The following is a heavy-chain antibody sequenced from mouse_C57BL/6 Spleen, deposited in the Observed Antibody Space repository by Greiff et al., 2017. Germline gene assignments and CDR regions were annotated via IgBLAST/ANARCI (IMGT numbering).Heavy chain of an antibody. J-gene: IGHJ3*01. V-gene: IGHV1-72*01. Sequence: VQLQQSGAELVKPGASVKLSCKASGYTFTSYWMHWVKQRPGRGLEWIGRIDPNSGGTKYNEKFKSKATLTVDKPSSTAYMQLSSLTSEDSAVYYCASGYYGNYGAWFAYWGQGTLVTVSA. CDR3: ASGYYGNYGAWFAY. CDR2: IDPNSGGT. CDR1: GYTFTSYW. D-gene: IGHD2-1*01.